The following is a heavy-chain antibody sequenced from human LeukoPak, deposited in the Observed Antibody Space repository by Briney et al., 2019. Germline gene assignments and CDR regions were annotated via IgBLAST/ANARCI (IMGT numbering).Heavy chain of an antibody. CDR3: AKDARASADYGHYFDY. Sequence: PGRSLRLSCAASGFTFSTYGMHWVRQAPGKGLEWVAFISYDGGNKYYPDSVKGRFTISRDSSKNTLILQMSSLRTEDTAVYYCAKDARASADYGHYFDYWGQGTLVTVTS. J-gene: IGHJ4*02. V-gene: IGHV3-30*18. D-gene: IGHD4-17*01. CDR1: GFTFSTYG. CDR2: ISYDGGNK.